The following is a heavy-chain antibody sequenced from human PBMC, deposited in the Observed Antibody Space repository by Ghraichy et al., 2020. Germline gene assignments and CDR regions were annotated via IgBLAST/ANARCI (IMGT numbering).Heavy chain of an antibody. J-gene: IGHJ6*02. D-gene: IGHD3-22*01. CDR3: AKDGGVVVTELYYYYSGMDV. V-gene: IGHV3-23*01. CDR2: ISGSGGST. Sequence: GGSLRLSCAASGFTFSSYAMSWVRQAPGKGLEWVSAISGSGGSTYYADSVKGRFTISRDNSKNTLYLQMNSLRAEDTAVYYCAKDGGVVVTELYYYYSGMDVWGQGTTVTVSS. CDR1: GFTFSSYA.